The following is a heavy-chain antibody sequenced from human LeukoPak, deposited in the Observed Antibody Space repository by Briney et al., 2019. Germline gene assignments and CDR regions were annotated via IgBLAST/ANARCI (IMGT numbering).Heavy chain of an antibody. CDR1: GFTFSGAW. J-gene: IGHJ1*01. CDR2: INNDGTTT. CDR3: ARVSGPGMNEYFHL. Sequence: PGESLRLSCAASGFTFSGAWMHWVRQAPGKGLVWVSRINNDGTTTMYADSVKGRFTLSRDNAKNTLYLQMNSLRAEDTAVYYCARVSGPGMNEYFHLWGQGTLVTVSS. V-gene: IGHV3-74*03. D-gene: IGHD3-10*01.